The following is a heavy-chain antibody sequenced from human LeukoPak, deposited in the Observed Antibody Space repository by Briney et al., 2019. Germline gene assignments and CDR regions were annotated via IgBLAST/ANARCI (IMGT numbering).Heavy chain of an antibody. CDR1: GFTFSNYG. CDR2: LQYHGGDI. J-gene: IGHJ4*02. D-gene: IGHD3-10*01. CDR3: AKNDGSGIPNYFDY. Sequence: GGSLRLSCAAAGFTFSNYGMHWVRQAPDKGLEWVAFLQYHGGDIHYADSVKGRFTISRDNSKNTLYLQMNSLRAEDTAVYYCAKNDGSGIPNYFDYWGQGTLVTVSS. V-gene: IGHV3-30*02.